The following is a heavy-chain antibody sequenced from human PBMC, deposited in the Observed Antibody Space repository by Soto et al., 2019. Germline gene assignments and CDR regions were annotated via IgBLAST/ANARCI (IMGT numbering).Heavy chain of an antibody. Sequence: EVQRAESGGGLPQPGESLRLSCAASGFTLSGYAMDWVRQAPGKGLEYVSGISSNGVGTYYANSVQGRFTISRDNSKNTVYLQMGSLRPEDMAVYYCARRARPDFYYMDVWGKGTTVTVS. CDR3: ARRARPDFYYMDV. V-gene: IGHV3-64*01. CDR1: GFTLSGYA. D-gene: IGHD6-6*01. J-gene: IGHJ6*03. CDR2: ISSNGVGT.